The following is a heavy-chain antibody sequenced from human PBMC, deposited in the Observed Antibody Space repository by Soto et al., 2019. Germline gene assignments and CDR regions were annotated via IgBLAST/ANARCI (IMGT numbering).Heavy chain of an antibody. CDR3: ARDYYDNSGSRYVDYGREG. Sequence: QAWGSLRLSCAVSGFTFSRYWMHWVRQDPGKGPVWVARIHFDGSTFSYADSVRGRFTISRDNAKNTPYLQMNSLRVEDTAVYYCARDYYDNSGSRYVDYGREGWGKGNTVIVSS. CDR2: IHFDGSTF. D-gene: IGHD3-22*01. CDR1: GFTFSRYW. J-gene: IGHJ6*04. V-gene: IGHV3-74*01.